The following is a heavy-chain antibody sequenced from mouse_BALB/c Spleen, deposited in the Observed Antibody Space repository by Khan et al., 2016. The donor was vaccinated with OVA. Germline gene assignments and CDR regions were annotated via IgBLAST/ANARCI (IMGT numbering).Heavy chain of an antibody. Sequence: EVQGVESGGGLVQPGGSRKLSCAASGFTFSRFGMHWVRQAPEKGLEWVAYISSGSSTIYYADTVKGRFTISRDNPKNPLFLQMTSLRSEDTAMYYSARDSNFDYWGQGTTLTVSS. V-gene: IGHV5-17*02. J-gene: IGHJ2*01. CDR2: ISSGSSTI. CDR3: ARDSNFDY. CDR1: GFTFSRFG.